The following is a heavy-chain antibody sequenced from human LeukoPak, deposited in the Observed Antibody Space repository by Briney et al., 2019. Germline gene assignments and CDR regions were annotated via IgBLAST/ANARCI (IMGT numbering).Heavy chain of an antibody. Sequence: ASVKVSCKASGYTFTSYDINWVRQATGQGLEWMGWINAGNGNTKYSQKFQGRVTITRDTSASTAYMELSSLRSEDTAVYYCARGLSSVDYYDSSGYSFWGQGTLVTVSS. D-gene: IGHD3-22*01. CDR2: INAGNGNT. V-gene: IGHV1-3*01. CDR1: GYTFTSYD. J-gene: IGHJ4*02. CDR3: ARGLSSVDYYDSSGYSF.